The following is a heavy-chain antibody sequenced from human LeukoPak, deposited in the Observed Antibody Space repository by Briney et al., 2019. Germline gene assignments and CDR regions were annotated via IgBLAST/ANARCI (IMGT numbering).Heavy chain of an antibody. V-gene: IGHV4-59*01. CDR1: GCSISSYY. J-gene: IGHJ4*02. CDR2: IYYSGTT. Sequence: PSETLSLTCTVSGCSISSYYWSWIRQPPGKGLEGIGYIYYSGTTNSNPSLKSRVTISVDRSKNQCSLKLSFVAAADTAVYYCARVSRDSSGCYLAFWGQGTLVTVSS. D-gene: IGHD3-22*01. CDR3: ARVSRDSSGCYLAF.